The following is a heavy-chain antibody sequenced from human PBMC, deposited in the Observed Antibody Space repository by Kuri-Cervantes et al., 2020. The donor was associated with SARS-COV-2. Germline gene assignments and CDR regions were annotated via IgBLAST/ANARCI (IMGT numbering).Heavy chain of an antibody. D-gene: IGHD3-16*01. V-gene: IGHV3-23*01. CDR1: GFTFSSYA. J-gene: IGHJ1*01. CDR3: AKVGGQREYSQN. CDR2: IGGSGVRT. Sequence: GGSLRLSCAASGFTFSSYAMNWVRQAPGKGLEWVSVIGGSGVRTNYADSVKGRFTISRDNSKNKLYLQMNSLRAEDTAVYYCAKVGGQREYSQNWGQGTLVTVSS.